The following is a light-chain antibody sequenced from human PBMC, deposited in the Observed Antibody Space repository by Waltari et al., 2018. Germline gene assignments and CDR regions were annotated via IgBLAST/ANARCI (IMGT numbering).Light chain of an antibody. CDR1: RSISSW. Sequence: DIKMTQSPSTLSASVGERVTITCRASRSISSWLAWYQKKPVKAPKLLVYKASSVESGVPSRFSGSGSGTEFTLTISSLQPDDFATYYCQQYNSYSWTFGQGTKVEIK. J-gene: IGKJ1*01. CDR3: QQYNSYSWT. V-gene: IGKV1-5*03. CDR2: KAS.